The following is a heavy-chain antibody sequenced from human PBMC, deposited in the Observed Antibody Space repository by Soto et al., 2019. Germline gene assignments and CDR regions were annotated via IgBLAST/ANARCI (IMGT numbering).Heavy chain of an antibody. D-gene: IGHD3-22*01. CDR3: AKDPTYYYDSSGYPRGY. J-gene: IGHJ4*02. CDR1: GFTFSSYG. Sequence: QVQLVESGGGVVQPGRSLRLSCAASGFTFSSYGMHWVRQAPGKRLEWVAVISYDGSNKYYADSVKGRFTISRDNSKNTLYLQMNSLRAEDTAVYYCAKDPTYYYDSSGYPRGYWGQGTLVTVSS. CDR2: ISYDGSNK. V-gene: IGHV3-30*18.